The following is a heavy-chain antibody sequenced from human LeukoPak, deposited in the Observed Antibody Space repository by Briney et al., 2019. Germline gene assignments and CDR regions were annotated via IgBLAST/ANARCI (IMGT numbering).Heavy chain of an antibody. V-gene: IGHV1-18*01. Sequence: ASVKVSCKASGYTFTSYGISWVRQAPGQGLEWMGWISAYNGNTNYAQKLQGRVTMTTDTSTSTAYMELSSLRSEDTAVYYCARDAVPGWLGDAFDIWGQGTMVTVSS. J-gene: IGHJ3*02. D-gene: IGHD6-19*01. CDR3: ARDAVPGWLGDAFDI. CDR2: ISAYNGNT. CDR1: GYTFTSYG.